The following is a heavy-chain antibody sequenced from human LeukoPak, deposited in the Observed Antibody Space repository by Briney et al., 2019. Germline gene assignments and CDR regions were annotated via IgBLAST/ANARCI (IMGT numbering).Heavy chain of an antibody. V-gene: IGHV4-59*01. CDR3: ARDPSSSSEPYYFDY. Sequence: SETLSLTCTVSGGSISSYYWSWIRQHPGKGLEWIGYIYYSGSTNYNPSLKSRVTISVDTSKNQFSLKLSSVTAADTAVYYCARDPSSSSEPYYFDYWGQGTLVTVSS. J-gene: IGHJ4*02. CDR2: IYYSGST. D-gene: IGHD6-6*01. CDR1: GGSISSYY.